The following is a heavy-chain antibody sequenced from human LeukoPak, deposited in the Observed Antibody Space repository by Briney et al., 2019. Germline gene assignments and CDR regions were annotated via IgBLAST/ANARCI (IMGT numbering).Heavy chain of an antibody. CDR1: GGSFSGYY. CDR2: INHSGST. J-gene: IGHJ3*02. CDR3: ARLTHFGSGSPIGADIFDI. V-gene: IGHV4-34*01. Sequence: SETLSLPFAVYGGSFSGYYWSWIRQPPGKGLEWIGGINHSGSTNYNPSLKSRVTISVDTSKNQVFLSLSSMTTADTAIYYCARLTHFGSGSPIGADIFDIWGQGTPVTVSS. D-gene: IGHD3-10*01.